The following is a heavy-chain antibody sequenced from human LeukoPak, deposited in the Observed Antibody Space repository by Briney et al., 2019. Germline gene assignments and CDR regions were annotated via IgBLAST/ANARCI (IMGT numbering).Heavy chain of an antibody. J-gene: IGHJ2*01. CDR1: GFTFSTLT. Sequence: GGSLRLSCAASGFTFSTLTMTWVRQAPGKGLEWVSTISGSGGSTYYADSVKGRFTISRDNSKNTLYLQMNSLRAEDTAVFYCAKDRANWDWYFDLWGRGTLVTVSS. CDR2: ISGSGGST. D-gene: IGHD7-27*01. CDR3: AKDRANWDWYFDL. V-gene: IGHV3-23*01.